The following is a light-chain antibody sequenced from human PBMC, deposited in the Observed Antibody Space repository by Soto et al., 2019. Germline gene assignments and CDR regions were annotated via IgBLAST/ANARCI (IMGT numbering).Light chain of an antibody. V-gene: IGLV2-23*01. CDR3: CSYTGPSSVL. Sequence: QSALTQPASVSGSPGQSITICCTGTSSDVGSYNLVSWYQQHPGKAPKLIIYEGSKRPSGVSNRFSGSKSGNTASLTISGLQPEDEADYYCCSYTGPSSVLIGGGTKLTVL. CDR1: SSDVGSYNL. J-gene: IGLJ2*01. CDR2: EGS.